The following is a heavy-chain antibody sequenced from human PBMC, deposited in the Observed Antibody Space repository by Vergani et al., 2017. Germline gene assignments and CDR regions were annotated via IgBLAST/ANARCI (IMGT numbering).Heavy chain of an antibody. D-gene: IGHD1-1*01. J-gene: IGHJ6*03. Sequence: EVQLVESGGGLVQPGKSLRLTCVVSGFNFDTHSMNWVRQAPGKGLEWVSYISSSSTIIHYADSVKGRFSISRDNAKNSLYLEMNALRAEDTAVYYCARDFLTRVTTLDYYYMGVWGKGTTVTVSS. CDR3: ARDFLTRVTTLDYYYMGV. V-gene: IGHV3-48*04. CDR2: ISSSSTII. CDR1: GFNFDTHS.